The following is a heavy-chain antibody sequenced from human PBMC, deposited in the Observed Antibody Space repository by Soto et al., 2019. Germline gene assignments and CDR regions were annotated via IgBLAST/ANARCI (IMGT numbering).Heavy chain of an antibody. CDR2: IDWDDDK. Sequence: SGPTLVNSTHTLTLTCTLSGFSLSTSGMCVNWIRQPPGKALAWLARIDWDDDKGYSTSLKTRLTISKDTSKNQVVLTMTNMDPLHPATYYCAWIRSSSTHFDYWGQGTLPTVSS. V-gene: IGHV2-70*11. J-gene: IGHJ4*02. D-gene: IGHD6-6*01. CDR3: AWIRSSSTHFDY. CDR1: GFSLSTSGMC.